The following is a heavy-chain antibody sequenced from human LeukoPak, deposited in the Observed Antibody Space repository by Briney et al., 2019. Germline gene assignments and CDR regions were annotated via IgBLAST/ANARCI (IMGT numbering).Heavy chain of an antibody. CDR3: ARQDGYISGIDF. J-gene: IGHJ4*02. D-gene: IGHD3-22*01. Sequence: GASLQISCKGSGSRFTSYWIGWVRQLPGKGLEWMGIIYPADSDTRYSPSFQGQVTISADKSISTAYLQWSSLKASDSAMYYCARQDGYISGIDFWCQGTLVTVSS. V-gene: IGHV5-51*01. CDR2: IYPADSDT. CDR1: GSRFTSYW.